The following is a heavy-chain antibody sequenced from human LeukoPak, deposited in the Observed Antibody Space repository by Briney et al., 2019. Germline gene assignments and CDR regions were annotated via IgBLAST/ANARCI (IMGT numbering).Heavy chain of an antibody. J-gene: IGHJ4*02. Sequence: GGSLRLSCAASGFTFSNYAMSWVRQAPGKGLEWVSTISGGGVTTYYGDSAKGRFTISRDNSKNTLYLQMNSLRAEDTAVYYCATVRTFDYWGQGTLVTVSS. CDR1: GFTFSNYA. CDR3: ATVRTFDY. V-gene: IGHV3-23*01. D-gene: IGHD3-10*01. CDR2: ISGGGVTT.